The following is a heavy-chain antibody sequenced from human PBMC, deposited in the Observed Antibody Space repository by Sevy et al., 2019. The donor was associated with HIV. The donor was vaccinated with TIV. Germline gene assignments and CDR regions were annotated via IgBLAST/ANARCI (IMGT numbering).Heavy chain of an antibody. Sequence: GGSLRLSCAASRFTFNSYAMYWVRQAPGKGLEWVAVISYDGSFKNYADSVKGRFTISRDNARNSLYLQMSSLRAEDTAVYYCARDLPPSATTVPHFDCWGQGTLVTVSS. CDR1: RFTFNSYA. J-gene: IGHJ4*02. CDR2: ISYDGSFK. CDR3: ARDLPPSATTVPHFDC. D-gene: IGHD4-17*01. V-gene: IGHV3-30*04.